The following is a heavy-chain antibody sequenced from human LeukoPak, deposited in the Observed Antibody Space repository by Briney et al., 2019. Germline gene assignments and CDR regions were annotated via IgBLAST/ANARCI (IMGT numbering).Heavy chain of an antibody. V-gene: IGHV1-18*01. Sequence: ASVKVSCKASGYTFTSYGISWVRQAPGQGLEWMGWISAYNGNTNYAQKFQGRVTMTTDTSTSTAYMELRSLRSDDTAVYYCARDIGYYDILTGYSANYYYYMDVWGKGTTVTISS. J-gene: IGHJ6*03. CDR3: ARDIGYYDILTGYSANYYYYMDV. D-gene: IGHD3-9*01. CDR1: GYTFTSYG. CDR2: ISAYNGNT.